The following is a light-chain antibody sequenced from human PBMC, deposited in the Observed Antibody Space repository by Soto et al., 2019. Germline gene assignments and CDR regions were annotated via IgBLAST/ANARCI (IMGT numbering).Light chain of an antibody. V-gene: IGLV2-8*01. CDR1: SSDVGGYNY. CDR3: SSYAGSNNPYV. J-gene: IGLJ1*01. Sequence: QSALTQPPSASGSPGQSVTISCTGTSSDVGGYNYVSWYQQHPGKAPKLMIYEVSKRPSGVPDRFSGSKSGNTASLIVSGLQAEDEADYYCSSYAGSNNPYVFGTGTKVTVL. CDR2: EVS.